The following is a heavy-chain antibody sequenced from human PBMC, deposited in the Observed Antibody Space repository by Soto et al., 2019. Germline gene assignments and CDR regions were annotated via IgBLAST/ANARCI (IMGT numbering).Heavy chain of an antibody. V-gene: IGHV1-18*01. CDR3: AREYCDTTGCYGGDY. D-gene: IGHD2-2*01. Sequence: QVQLVQSGSEVKQPGASVKVSCKASGHTFATYGISWVRQAPGQGLEWMGWISIDNGNTKYAQKFQGRVTMTTDTATNTAYMDLRSLRSDDTARYYCAREYCDTTGCYGGDYWGQGTLVTVSS. CDR1: GHTFATYG. CDR2: ISIDNGNT. J-gene: IGHJ4*02.